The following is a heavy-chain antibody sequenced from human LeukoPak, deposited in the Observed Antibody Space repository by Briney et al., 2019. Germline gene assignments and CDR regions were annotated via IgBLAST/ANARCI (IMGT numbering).Heavy chain of an antibody. D-gene: IGHD2-15*01. J-gene: IGHJ4*02. CDR3: ARDLCSSDSCSIDY. V-gene: IGHV3-48*01. CDR1: GFTFSRYG. CDR2: ISSSSSTT. Sequence: GGSLRLSCATSGFTFSRYGMNWVRQAPGKGLEWVSYISSSSSTTYYTDSVKGRFTISRDNAKNSQYLQMNSLRAEDTAVYYCARDLCSSDSCSIDYWGQGTLDTVSS.